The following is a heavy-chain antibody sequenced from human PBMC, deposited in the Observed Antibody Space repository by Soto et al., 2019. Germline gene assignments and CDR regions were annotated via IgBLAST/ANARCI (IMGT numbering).Heavy chain of an antibody. J-gene: IGHJ3*02. D-gene: IGHD1-1*01. CDR1: GFTFSSYG. CDR3: AKDWPNDDAFDI. CDR2: ISYDGSNK. Sequence: QVQLVESGGGVVQPGRSLRLSCAASGFTFSSYGMHWVRQAPGKGLEWVALISYDGSNKYYADSVKGRFTISRDNSKNTLYLQMNSLRGEDTAVYYCAKDWPNDDAFDIWGLGTMVTVSS. V-gene: IGHV3-30*18.